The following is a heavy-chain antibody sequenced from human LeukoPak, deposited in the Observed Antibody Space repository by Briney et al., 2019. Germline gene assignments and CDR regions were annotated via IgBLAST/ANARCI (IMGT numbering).Heavy chain of an antibody. CDR2: IYYSGST. CDR1: GGSISSYY. Sequence: SETLSLTCTVSGGSISSYYWSWIRQPPGKGLEWIGYIYYSGSTNYNPSLKSRVTISVDTSKNQFSLKLSSVTAADTAVYYCATAAYGEYGGMDVWGQGTMVTVSS. V-gene: IGHV4-59*08. D-gene: IGHD4-17*01. J-gene: IGHJ6*02. CDR3: ATAAYGEYGGMDV.